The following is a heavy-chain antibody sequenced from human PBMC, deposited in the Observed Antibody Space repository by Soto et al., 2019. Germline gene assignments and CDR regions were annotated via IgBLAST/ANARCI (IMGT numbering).Heavy chain of an antibody. V-gene: IGHV3-33*01. J-gene: IGHJ6*02. CDR3: ARDIVVVVAATRDYYYGMDV. Sequence: GGSLRLSCSASGFTFSSYGMHWVRQAPGKGLEWVAVIWYDGSNKYYADSVKGRFTISRDNSKNTLYLQMNSLRAEDTAVYYCARDIVVVVAATRDYYYGMDVWGQGTTVTVSS. CDR1: GFTFSSYG. D-gene: IGHD2-15*01. CDR2: IWYDGSNK.